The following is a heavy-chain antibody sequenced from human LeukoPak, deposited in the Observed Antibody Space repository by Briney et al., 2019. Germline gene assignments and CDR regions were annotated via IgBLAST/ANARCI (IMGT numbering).Heavy chain of an antibody. V-gene: IGHV3-13*01. D-gene: IGHD3-3*01. CDR1: GFTSSSYD. CDR3: ARAGSYYDFWSGPYTPYYYGMDV. CDR2: IGTAGDT. J-gene: IGHJ6*02. Sequence: GGSLRLSCAASGFTSSSYDMHWVRQATGKGLEWVSAIGTAGDTYYPGSVKGRFTISRENAKNSLYLQMNSLRAGDTAVYYCARAGSYYDFWSGPYTPYYYGMDVWGQGTTVTVSS.